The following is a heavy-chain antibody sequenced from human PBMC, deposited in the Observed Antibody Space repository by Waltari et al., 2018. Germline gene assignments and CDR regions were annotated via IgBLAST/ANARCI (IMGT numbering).Heavy chain of an antibody. CDR3: ARRYYYDSSGYYYPTRGYYMDV. V-gene: IGHV4-34*01. J-gene: IGHJ6*03. CDR2: INHSGST. Sequence: QVQLQQWGAGLLKPSETLSLTCAVYGGSFSGYYWSWIRQPPGKGLEWIGEINHSGSTNDNPSLKSRVTISVDTSKNQFSLKLSSVTAADTAVYYCARRYYYDSSGYYYPTRGYYMDVWGKGTTVTVSS. D-gene: IGHD3-22*01. CDR1: GGSFSGYY.